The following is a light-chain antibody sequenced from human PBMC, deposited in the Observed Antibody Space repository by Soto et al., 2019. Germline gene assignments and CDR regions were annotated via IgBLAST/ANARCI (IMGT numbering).Light chain of an antibody. Sequence: DIQMTQSPSTLSASVGDRVTITCRASQSISSWLAWYQQKPGKAPKLLIYDASSLESGVPSRFSGNGSGTEFTLTISSLQPDDFATYYCQQYNSYQFTFGPGTKVDIK. CDR3: QQYNSYQFT. J-gene: IGKJ3*01. CDR1: QSISSW. V-gene: IGKV1-5*01. CDR2: DAS.